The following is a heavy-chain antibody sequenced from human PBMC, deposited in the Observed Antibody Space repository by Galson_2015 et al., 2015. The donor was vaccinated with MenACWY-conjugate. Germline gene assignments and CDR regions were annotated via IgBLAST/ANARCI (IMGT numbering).Heavy chain of an antibody. Sequence: SLRLSCAASGFTFSSYSMNWVRQAPGKGLEWVSYISSSSSTIYYADSVKGRFTISRDNAKNSLYLQMNSLRAEDTAVYYCATGSPDGGGMDVWGQGTTVTVSS. CDR1: GFTFSSYS. V-gene: IGHV3-48*04. CDR3: ATGSPDGGGMDV. CDR2: ISSSSSTI. D-gene: IGHD3-16*01. J-gene: IGHJ6*02.